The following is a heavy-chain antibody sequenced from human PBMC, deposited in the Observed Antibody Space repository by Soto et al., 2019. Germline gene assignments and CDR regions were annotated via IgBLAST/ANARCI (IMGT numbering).Heavy chain of an antibody. CDR2: ISSSSSTI. CDR3: AGNLELPSFYYYMDG. D-gene: IGHD1-7*01. V-gene: IGHV3-48*01. J-gene: IGHJ6*03. Sequence: EVQLVESGGGLVQPGGSLRLSCAASGFTFSSYSMNWVRQAPGKGLEWVSYISSSSSTIYYADSVKGRFTISRDNDKNSLYLQMNSLRAEDTAVYYCAGNLELPSFYYYMDGWGKGTTVTVSS. CDR1: GFTFSSYS.